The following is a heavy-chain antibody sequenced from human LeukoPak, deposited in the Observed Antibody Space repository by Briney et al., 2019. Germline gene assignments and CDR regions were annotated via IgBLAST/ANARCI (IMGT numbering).Heavy chain of an antibody. CDR3: ARLGQFCGGDCYPPSFDY. CDR2: IFYSGRT. J-gene: IGHJ4*02. CDR1: GDSISRSSYS. Sequence: SETLSLTCTVSGDSISRSSYSWGWIRRPPGTGLEWIGSIFYSGRTYYNPTLKSQVTISVDTSKNQISLKLSSVTAADTAVYYCARLGQFCGGDCYPPSFDYWGQGTLVTVSS. V-gene: IGHV4-39*01. D-gene: IGHD2-21*02.